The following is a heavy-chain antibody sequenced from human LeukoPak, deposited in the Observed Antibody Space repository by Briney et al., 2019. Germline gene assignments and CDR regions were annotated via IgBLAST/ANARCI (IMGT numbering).Heavy chain of an antibody. CDR2: IYYSGST. Sequence: SETLSLTCTVSGGSISSYYWGWIRQPPGKGLEWIGSIYYSGSTYYNPSLKSRVTMSIDTSKNQFSLKLTSVTAVDTAVYYCARTVADYAFDIWGQGTMVTVSS. J-gene: IGHJ3*02. CDR1: GGSISSYY. V-gene: IGHV4-39*07. CDR3: ARTVADYAFDI. D-gene: IGHD6-19*01.